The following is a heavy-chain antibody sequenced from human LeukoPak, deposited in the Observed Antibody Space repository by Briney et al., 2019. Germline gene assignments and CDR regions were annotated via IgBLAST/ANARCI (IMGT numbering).Heavy chain of an antibody. V-gene: IGHV4-34*01. CDR1: GGSFSGYY. CDR2: INHSGST. D-gene: IGHD2-15*01. Sequence: SETLSLTCAVYGGSFSGYYWSWIRQPPGKGLEWIGEINHSGSTNHNPSLKSRVTISVDTSKNQFSLKLSSVTAADTAVYYCARVRGGYCSGGSCFFDYWGQGTLVTVSS. CDR3: ARVRGGYCSGGSCFFDY. J-gene: IGHJ4*02.